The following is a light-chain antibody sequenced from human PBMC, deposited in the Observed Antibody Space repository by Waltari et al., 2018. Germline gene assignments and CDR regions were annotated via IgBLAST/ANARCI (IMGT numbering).Light chain of an antibody. CDR2: GAS. CDR3: QQYHSVPFT. Sequence: DIVMTQSPDALAVSLGERAAIHCKSSQSVVFNSNNQNYIAWYQKKPGQPPKLLIYGASTRDAGVPDRFSGSGSETDFTLTISSLQPEDVAVYYCQQYHSVPFTFGGGTKVEIQ. V-gene: IGKV4-1*01. CDR1: QSVVFNSNNQNY. J-gene: IGKJ4*01.